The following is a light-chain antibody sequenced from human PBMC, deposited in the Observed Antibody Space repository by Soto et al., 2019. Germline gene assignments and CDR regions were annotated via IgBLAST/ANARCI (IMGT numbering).Light chain of an antibody. J-gene: IGLJ2*01. Sequence: QSALTQPASVSGSPGQSITISCTGTSSDVGGYKYVSWYQQYPGKVPTVIIYEVNNRPSGVSNRFSGSKSGNTATLTISGLRAEDEADYYCSSYTSSSTEIFGGGTQLTVL. CDR3: SSYTSSSTEI. V-gene: IGLV2-14*01. CDR2: EVN. CDR1: SSDVGGYKY.